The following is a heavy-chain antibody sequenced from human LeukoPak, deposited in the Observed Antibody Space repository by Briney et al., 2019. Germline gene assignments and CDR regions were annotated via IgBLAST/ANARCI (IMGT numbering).Heavy chain of an antibody. CDR2: IYYSGST. D-gene: IGHD6-19*01. CDR3: ARAVSGRFDY. J-gene: IGHJ4*02. Sequence: PSETLSLTCTVPGGSISSSSYYWGWIRQPPGQGLEWIGSIYYSGSTYYNPSLKSRVTISVDTSKNQFSLKLGSVTAADTAIYYCARAVSGRFDYWGQGTLVTVSS. V-gene: IGHV4-39*01. CDR1: GGSISSSSYY.